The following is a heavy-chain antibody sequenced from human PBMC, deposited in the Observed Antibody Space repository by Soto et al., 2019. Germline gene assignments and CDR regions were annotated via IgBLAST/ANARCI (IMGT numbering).Heavy chain of an antibody. J-gene: IGHJ4*02. CDR1: GFTFNTYG. CDR3: AKDQASGQGSFDS. Sequence: PGGSLRLSCAASGFTFNTYGMHWVRQAPDKGLEWVALISYDGSNQYYADSVKGRFTISRDNSKNTLFLQMNSLRADDTAVYYCAKDQASGQGSFDSWGQGTLVTVSS. V-gene: IGHV3-30*18. CDR2: ISYDGSNQ.